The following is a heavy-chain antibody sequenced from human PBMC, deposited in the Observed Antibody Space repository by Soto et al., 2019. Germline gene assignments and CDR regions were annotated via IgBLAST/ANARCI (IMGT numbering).Heavy chain of an antibody. V-gene: IGHV3-23*01. CDR2: ISGSGGSP. CDR3: AKGSDRDYVWYFDY. J-gene: IGHJ4*02. D-gene: IGHD3-16*01. Sequence: EVQLLDSGGGLVQPGGSLRLSCAASGFTFNNYAMNWVRQAPGKGLEWVSGISGSGGSPYYADSVKGRFTISRDNSKNTLYLQMNSLRAEETAIYYCAKGSDRDYVWYFDYWGQGTLVAVSS. CDR1: GFTFNNYA.